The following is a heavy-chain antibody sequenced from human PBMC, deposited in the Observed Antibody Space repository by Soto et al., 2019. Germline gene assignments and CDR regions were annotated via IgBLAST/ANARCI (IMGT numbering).Heavy chain of an antibody. Sequence: PSETLSLTCAVYGGSFSCYYWSWIRQPPGKGLEWIGEINHSGSTNYNPSLKSRVTISVDTSKNQFSLKLSSVTAADTAVYYCARGSPTRLLWFGLNWFDPWGQGTLVTVSS. CDR1: GGSFSCYY. V-gene: IGHV4-34*01. J-gene: IGHJ5*02. CDR3: ARGSPTRLLWFGLNWFDP. D-gene: IGHD3-10*01. CDR2: INHSGST.